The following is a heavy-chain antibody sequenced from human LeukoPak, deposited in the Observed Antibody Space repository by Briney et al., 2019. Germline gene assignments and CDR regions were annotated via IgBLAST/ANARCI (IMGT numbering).Heavy chain of an antibody. D-gene: IGHD6-13*01. V-gene: IGHV3-13*01. CDR2: IGTGGDT. Sequence: GGSLRLSCAASGFTFSRYDMHWVRQPIGKGLEWVSAIGTGGDTYYLDSVKGRFTISRDNSKNTLYLQMNSLRAEDTAVYYCAKDLHQSAAAAVRDDYWGQGTLVTVSS. CDR1: GFTFSRYD. J-gene: IGHJ4*02. CDR3: AKDLHQSAAAAVRDDY.